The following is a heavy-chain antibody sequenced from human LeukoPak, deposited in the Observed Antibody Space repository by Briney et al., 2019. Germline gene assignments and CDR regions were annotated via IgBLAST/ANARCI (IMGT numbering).Heavy chain of an antibody. D-gene: IGHD1-26*01. Sequence: GASLRLSCAASGFTFDDYALHWVRQAPGKGLEWVSGISWNSGSIGYADSVKGRFTISRDNAKNPLYLQMNSLRAEDTALYYCAKDITGGSYGFDYWGQGTLVTVSS. J-gene: IGHJ4*02. V-gene: IGHV3-9*01. CDR1: GFTFDDYA. CDR2: ISWNSGSI. CDR3: AKDITGGSYGFDY.